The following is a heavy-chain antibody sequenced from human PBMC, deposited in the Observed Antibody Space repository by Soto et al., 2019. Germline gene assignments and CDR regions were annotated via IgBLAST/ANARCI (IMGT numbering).Heavy chain of an antibody. CDR1: GGTFSSYA. Sequence: ASVKVSCKASGGTFSSYAISWVRQAPGQGLEWMGGIIPIFGTANYAQKFQGRVTITADKSTSTAYMELSSLRSEDTAVYYCASVTIELRYFDWSPQGMDVWGQGTTRTASS. D-gene: IGHD3-9*01. CDR3: ASVTIELRYFDWSPQGMDV. V-gene: IGHV1-69*06. CDR2: IIPIFGTA. J-gene: IGHJ6*02.